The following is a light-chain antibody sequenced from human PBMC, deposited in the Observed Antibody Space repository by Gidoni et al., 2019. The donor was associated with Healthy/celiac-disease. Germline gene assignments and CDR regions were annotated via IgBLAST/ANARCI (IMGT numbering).Light chain of an antibody. V-gene: IGKV1-39*01. CDR1: PSISSY. CDR3: QQSYSTPHGT. J-gene: IGKJ3*01. CDR2: AAS. Sequence: DIQLTQSPSSLSASVGDGVTITCRASPSISSYLNSYQQKPGKAPKLLIYAASSLQSGVPSRFSGSGSGTDFTLTISSLQPEDFATYYCQQSYSTPHGTCGPGTKVDIK.